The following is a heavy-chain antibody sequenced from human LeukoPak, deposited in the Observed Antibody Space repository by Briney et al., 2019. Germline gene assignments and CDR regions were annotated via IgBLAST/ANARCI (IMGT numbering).Heavy chain of an antibody. CDR2: ISGSGCST. D-gene: IGHD3/OR15-3a*01. J-gene: IGHJ5*02. Sequence: PGGSLRLSCAASGFTFSSYAMSWVRQAPGKGLEWVSAISGSGCSTYYADSVKGRFTISRDNSKNTLYLQMNSLRAEDTAVYYCAKDRLPVDWLLWRWFDPWGQGTLVTVSS. CDR1: GFTFSSYA. CDR3: AKDRLPVDWLLWRWFDP. V-gene: IGHV3-23*01.